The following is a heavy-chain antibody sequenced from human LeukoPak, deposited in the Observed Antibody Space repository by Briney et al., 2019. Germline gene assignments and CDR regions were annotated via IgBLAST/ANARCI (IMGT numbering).Heavy chain of an antibody. CDR1: GFTLSTYV. Sequence: GGSLRLSCSVSGFTLSTYVMHWVRQAPGKGLEYVSAISSNGDNTYYADSVKGRFTISRDNSKNTLYLQMSSLRADDTAVFYCVRGTGYWGQGTLVTVSS. CDR2: ISSNGDNT. J-gene: IGHJ4*02. CDR3: VRGTGY. V-gene: IGHV3-64D*06.